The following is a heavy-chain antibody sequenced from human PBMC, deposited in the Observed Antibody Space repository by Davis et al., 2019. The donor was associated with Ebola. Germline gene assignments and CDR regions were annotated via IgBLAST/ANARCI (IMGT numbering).Heavy chain of an antibody. CDR2: IKSKTDGGTT. CDR1: GFTFSNAW. D-gene: IGHD1-20*01. Sequence: PGGSLRLSCAASGFTFSNAWMSWVRQAPGKGLEWVGRIKSKTDGGTTDYAAPVKGRFTISRDDSKNTLYLQMNSLKTEDTAVYYCTTGYNWNDRGFRYYYYYMDVWGKGTTVTVSS. J-gene: IGHJ6*03. CDR3: TTGYNWNDRGFRYYYYYMDV. V-gene: IGHV3-15*01.